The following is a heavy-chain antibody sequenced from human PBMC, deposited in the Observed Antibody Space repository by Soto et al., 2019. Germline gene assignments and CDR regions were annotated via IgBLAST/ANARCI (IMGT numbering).Heavy chain of an antibody. CDR1: GFTFSNYP. D-gene: IGHD6-19*01. Sequence: GGSLRLSCAASGFTFSNYPMSWVRQAPGKGLEWVSGTSGSGASTYYADSVKGRFTISRDNSKNTLYLQMNSLRGEDTAIYYCAKVGSGWYYFDYWGQGTLVTVSS. V-gene: IGHV3-23*01. CDR3: AKVGSGWYYFDY. CDR2: TSGSGAST. J-gene: IGHJ4*02.